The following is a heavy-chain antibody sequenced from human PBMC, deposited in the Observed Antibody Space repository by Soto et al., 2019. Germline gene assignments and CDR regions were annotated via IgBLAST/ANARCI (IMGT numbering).Heavy chain of an antibody. CDR1: GGTFRNYA. CDR2: SIPVFGTA. CDR3: AIPLPKQQLVRGAFDH. Sequence: QVQLVQSGAEVKKPGSSVKLSCKTSGGTFRNYAINWVRQAPGQGLESMGRSIPVFGTANYAQTFQGRFTITADESTSTAYMELSSLRSEDTAVYYCAIPLPKQQLVRGAFDHWGQGTLVTVAS. D-gene: IGHD6-13*01. V-gene: IGHV1-69*01. J-gene: IGHJ4*02.